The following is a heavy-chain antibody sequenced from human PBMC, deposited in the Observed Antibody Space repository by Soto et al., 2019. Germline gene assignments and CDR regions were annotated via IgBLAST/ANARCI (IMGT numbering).Heavy chain of an antibody. D-gene: IGHD1-26*01. J-gene: IGHJ4*02. V-gene: IGHV1-18*01. CDR3: ARASGTGVGTTSY. CDR1: GYTFSNYG. CDR2: ISAYNGET. Sequence: QVQLVQSGPEVKKPGASAKVSCKASGYTFSNYGISWMRQVPGQGLEWMGWISAYNGETKYAQKFQGRVSMTTDTSTNTAYMELGSLRSHDTAVYYCARASGTGVGTTSYWGQGTLVTVSS.